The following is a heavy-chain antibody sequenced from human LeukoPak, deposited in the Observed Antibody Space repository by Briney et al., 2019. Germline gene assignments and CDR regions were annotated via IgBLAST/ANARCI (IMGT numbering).Heavy chain of an antibody. CDR1: GGSISSYY. D-gene: IGHD6-19*01. J-gene: IGHJ6*02. V-gene: IGHV4-59*13. CDR2: IYYSGST. CDR3: ARDGWAVAGLDYYYGMDV. Sequence: SETLSLTCTVSGGSISSYYWSWIRQPQGKGLEWIGYIYYSGSTNYNPSLKSRVTISVDTSKNQFSLKLSSVTAADTAVYYCARDGWAVAGLDYYYGMDVWGQGTTVTVSS.